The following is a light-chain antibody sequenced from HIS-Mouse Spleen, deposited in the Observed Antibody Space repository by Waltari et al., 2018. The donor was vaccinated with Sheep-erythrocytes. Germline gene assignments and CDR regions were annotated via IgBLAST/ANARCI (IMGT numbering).Light chain of an antibody. CDR1: SSNIGSNY. Sequence: GQRVTISCSGSSSNIGSNYVYWYQQLPGTAPKLLIYRNNQRPSGVPDRFSGSKSGTSASLASSGLRAEDEADYYCAAWDDSLSGPVFGGGTKLTVL. V-gene: IGLV1-47*01. CDR2: RNN. CDR3: AAWDDSLSGPV. J-gene: IGLJ3*02.